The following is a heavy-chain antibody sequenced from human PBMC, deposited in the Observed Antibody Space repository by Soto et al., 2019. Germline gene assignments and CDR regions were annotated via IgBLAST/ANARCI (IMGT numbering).Heavy chain of an antibody. Sequence: QVQLVESGGGVVQPGRSLRLSCAASGFIFSNYGMHWVRQAPGKGLEWVALIWYDGSGKYYADSVRGRFTISRDNSRNTLYLQMNDLRAEDTAVYSCARDQAYGTTESYFDSWGQGTLVTVSS. CDR3: ARDQAYGTTESYFDS. CDR1: GFIFSNYG. J-gene: IGHJ4*02. CDR2: IWYDGSGK. V-gene: IGHV3-33*01. D-gene: IGHD1-1*01.